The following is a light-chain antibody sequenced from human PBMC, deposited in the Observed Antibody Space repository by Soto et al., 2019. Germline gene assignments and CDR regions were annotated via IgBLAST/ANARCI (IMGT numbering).Light chain of an antibody. V-gene: IGKV3-20*01. Sequence: EIVLTQSPDTLSLSPGERATLSCRASQSISASFLAWYQQKSGQAPRLLIYHASRRATGIPDRFSGSGSGTDFTLTINRLEPEDFAVYYCQQYGISPPWTFGQGTKVEIK. J-gene: IGKJ1*01. CDR2: HAS. CDR3: QQYGISPPWT. CDR1: QSISASF.